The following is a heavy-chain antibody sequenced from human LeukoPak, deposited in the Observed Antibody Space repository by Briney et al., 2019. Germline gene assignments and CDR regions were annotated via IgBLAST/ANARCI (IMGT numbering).Heavy chain of an antibody. CDR2: INSGSTYT. Sequence: GGSLRLSCAASGFTFSSYMMNWVRQAPGKGLEWVSSINSGSTYTYYTESVKGRFTVSRDNAKNSLFLQMNSLRAEDTAIYYCAGSLTTLTYEGFWGQGTLVTGSS. CDR1: GFTFSSYM. V-gene: IGHV3-21*01. CDR3: AGSLTTLTYEGF. D-gene: IGHD1-1*01. J-gene: IGHJ4*02.